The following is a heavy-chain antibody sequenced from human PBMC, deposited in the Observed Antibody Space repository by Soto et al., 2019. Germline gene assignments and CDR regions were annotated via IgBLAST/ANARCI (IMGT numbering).Heavy chain of an antibody. CDR1: GGSFSGYY. Sequence: SETLSLTCAVYGGSFSGYYRSWIRQPPGKGLEWIGEINHSGSTNYNPSLKSRVTISVDTSKNQFSLKLSSVTAADTAVYYCARARSLGLLRYFDWLSRFFDYWGQGTLVTVSS. CDR3: ARARSLGLLRYFDWLSRFFDY. CDR2: INHSGST. D-gene: IGHD3-9*01. J-gene: IGHJ4*02. V-gene: IGHV4-34*01.